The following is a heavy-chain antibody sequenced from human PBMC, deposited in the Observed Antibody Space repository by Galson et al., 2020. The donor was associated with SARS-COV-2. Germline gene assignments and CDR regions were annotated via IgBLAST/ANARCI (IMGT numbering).Heavy chain of an antibody. CDR3: ARVDLKQWLVRYYFDY. CDR1: GGSFSGYY. J-gene: IGHJ4*02. CDR2: INHSGST. Sequence: SETLSLTCAVYGGSFSGYYWSWIRQPPGKGLEWIGEINHSGSTNYNPSLKSRVTISVDTSKNQFSLKLSSVTAADTAVYYCARVDLKQWLVRYYFDYWGQGTLVTVSS. V-gene: IGHV4-34*01. D-gene: IGHD6-19*01.